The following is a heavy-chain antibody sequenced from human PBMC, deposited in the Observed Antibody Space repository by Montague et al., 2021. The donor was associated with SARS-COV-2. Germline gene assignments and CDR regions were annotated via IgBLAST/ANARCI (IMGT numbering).Heavy chain of an antibody. Sequence: SETLSLTCAVFDGSFSNFYWSWICQPPGTGLEWIREINSSGTTYYNPTLRSRVTISVDTSRNQFSLKLNSVTAADAAVYYCASGDDNGSGYLDAWGKGTTVTVSS. V-gene: IGHV4-34*01. J-gene: IGHJ6*03. CDR3: ASGDDNGSGYLDA. CDR1: DGSFSNFY. CDR2: INSSGTT. D-gene: IGHD1-26*01.